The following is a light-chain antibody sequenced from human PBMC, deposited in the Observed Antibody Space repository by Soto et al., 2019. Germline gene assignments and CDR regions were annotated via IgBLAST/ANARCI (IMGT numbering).Light chain of an antibody. Sequence: DIQMTQSPSSLPASVGDRVTITCRASQSISRYVNWYQQKPGKAPQLLIYAATSLQSGVPSRFSGSGSGTDFTLTISSLQPEDFATYYCQQLWTYPLTFGGGTKVEI. CDR1: QSISRY. CDR2: AAT. J-gene: IGKJ4*01. V-gene: IGKV1-39*01. CDR3: QQLWTYPLT.